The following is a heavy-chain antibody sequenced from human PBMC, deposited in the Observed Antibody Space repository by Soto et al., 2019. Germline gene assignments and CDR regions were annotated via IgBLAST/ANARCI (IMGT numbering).Heavy chain of an antibody. CDR1: GFTFSSYS. J-gene: IGHJ5*02. CDR2: ISSSSSYI. CDR3: ARERGPTYYDFWSGYSNWFDP. Sequence: PGGSLRLSCAASGFTFSSYSMNWVRQAPGKGLEWVSSISSSSSYIYYADSVKGRFTISRDNAKNSLYLQMNSLRAEDTAVYYCARERGPTYYDFWSGYSNWFDPWGQGTLVTVSS. V-gene: IGHV3-21*01. D-gene: IGHD3-3*01.